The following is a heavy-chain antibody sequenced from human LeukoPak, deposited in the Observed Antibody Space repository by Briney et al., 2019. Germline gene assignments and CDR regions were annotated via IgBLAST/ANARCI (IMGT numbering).Heavy chain of an antibody. CDR2: ISSSGSTI. Sequence: AGCLRLSCAASGLTFSDYYMSWIRQAPGKGLEWVAYISSSGSTIYYADSVKGRYTISRDNAKNSLYLQMNSLRAEDTAVYYCARGPYGSGSYHMDVWGKGSTVTVSS. CDR3: ARGPYGSGSYHMDV. V-gene: IGHV3-11*01. CDR1: GLTFSDYY. D-gene: IGHD3-10*01. J-gene: IGHJ6*03.